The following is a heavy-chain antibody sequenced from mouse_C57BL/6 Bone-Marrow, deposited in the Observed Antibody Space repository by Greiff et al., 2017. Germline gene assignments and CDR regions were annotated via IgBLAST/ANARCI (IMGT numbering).Heavy chain of an antibody. CDR2: IHPSSGST. Sequence: QVQLQQPGAELVKPGASVKLSCKASGYTFTSYWMHWVKQRPGQGLEWIGMIHPSSGSTNYNEKFKSKATLTVDKSSSTAYMQLSSLTSEDSAVYYCAREGRGWYTWFAYWGQGTLVTVSA. J-gene: IGHJ3*01. V-gene: IGHV1-64*01. CDR1: GYTFTSYW. D-gene: IGHD2-1*01. CDR3: AREGRGWYTWFAY.